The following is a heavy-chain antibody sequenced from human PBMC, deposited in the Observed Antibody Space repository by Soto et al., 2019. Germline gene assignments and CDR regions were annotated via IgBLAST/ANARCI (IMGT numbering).Heavy chain of an antibody. CDR1: RFTVSSYW. Sequence: SLALSCAASRFTVSSYWMGWVRQAPGKGLEWVANIKQDGSEKYYVDSVKGRFTISRDNAKNSLYLQMNSLRAEVTAVYYCARDRLAAAGILDSWGQGILVT. V-gene: IGHV3-7*01. J-gene: IGHJ4*02. CDR2: IKQDGSEK. D-gene: IGHD6-13*01. CDR3: ARDRLAAAGILDS.